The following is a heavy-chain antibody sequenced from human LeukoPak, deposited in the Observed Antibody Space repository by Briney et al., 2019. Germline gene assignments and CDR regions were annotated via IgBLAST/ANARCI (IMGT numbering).Heavy chain of an antibody. CDR2: ISGLGVKT. J-gene: IGHJ4*02. Sequence: PGGSLRLSCAASGFAFSSYAMTWVRQVPGKGLEFVSAISGLGVKTYYADSVKGRFTISRDNSKNTLYLQMNSLRVEDTAVYFCAKDLDDVLPGFFGFDYWGQGTLVTVSS. D-gene: IGHD3-9*01. CDR1: GFAFSSYA. V-gene: IGHV3-23*01. CDR3: AKDLDDVLPGFFGFDY.